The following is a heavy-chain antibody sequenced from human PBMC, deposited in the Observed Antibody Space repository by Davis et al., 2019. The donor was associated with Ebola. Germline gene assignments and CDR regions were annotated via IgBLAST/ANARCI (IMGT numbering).Heavy chain of an antibody. CDR1: GFTFSSYS. CDR3: ARGVRGW. Sequence: GESLKISCAASGFTFSSYSMNWVRQAPGKGLEWVSSISSSSAYIYYADSVKGRFTISRDNAKNSLSLQMNSLRAEDTAVYYCARGVRGWWGQGTLVTVSS. D-gene: IGHD3-10*01. V-gene: IGHV3-21*01. J-gene: IGHJ4*02. CDR2: ISSSSAYI.